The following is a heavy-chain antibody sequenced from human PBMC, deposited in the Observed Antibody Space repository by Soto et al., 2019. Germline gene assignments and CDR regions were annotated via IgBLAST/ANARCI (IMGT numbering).Heavy chain of an antibody. Sequence: QVQLEQSGDEVKRPGASVKVSCKASGYTFSNYGVSWVRQAPGQGLEWMGWIGIYNGNTVYGQKFQGRVILTTDTATATVYMELRSLTSGDTAAYYCARYLSSSGDSFGMDVWGQVTTVTVSS. J-gene: IGHJ6*02. V-gene: IGHV1-18*04. D-gene: IGHD6-6*01. CDR3: ARYLSSSGDSFGMDV. CDR1: GYTFSNYG. CDR2: IGIYNGNT.